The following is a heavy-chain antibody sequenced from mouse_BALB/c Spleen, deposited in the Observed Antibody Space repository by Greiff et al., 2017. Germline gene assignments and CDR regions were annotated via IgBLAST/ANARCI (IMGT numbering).Heavy chain of an antibody. J-gene: IGHJ4*01. V-gene: IGHV5-17*02. CDR2: ISSGSSTI. CDR3: ARPNYGSPYYAMDY. CDR1: GFTFSSFG. Sequence: EVQGVESGGGLVQPGGSRKLSCAASGFTFSSFGMHWVRQAPEKGLEWVAYISSGSSTIYYADTVKGRFTISGDNPKNTLFLQMTSLRSEDTAMYYCARPNYGSPYYAMDYWGQGTSVTVSS. D-gene: IGHD1-1*01.